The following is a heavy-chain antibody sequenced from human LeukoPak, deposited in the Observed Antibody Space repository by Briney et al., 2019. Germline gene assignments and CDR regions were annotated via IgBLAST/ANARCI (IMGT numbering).Heavy chain of an antibody. J-gene: IGHJ4*02. CDR3: TKDLMTGFSSGWYFGY. D-gene: IGHD6-19*01. V-gene: IGHV3-23*01. CDR1: GVTFA. Sequence: PGGSLRLSCAASGVTFAMSWVRQAPGKGLEWVAVTGGSDDSTHYADSVKGRFTISRDNSKNSLYLQMNSLTAEDTAVYYCTKDLMTGFSSGWYFGYWGQGTLVTVSS. CDR2: TGGSDDST.